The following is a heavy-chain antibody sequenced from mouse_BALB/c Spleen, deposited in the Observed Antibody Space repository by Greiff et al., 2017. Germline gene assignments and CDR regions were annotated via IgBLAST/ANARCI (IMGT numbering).Heavy chain of an antibody. CDR2: ISSGGST. Sequence: EVKLMESGGGLVKPGGSLKLSCAASGFTFSSYAMSWVRQTPEKRLEWVASISSGGSTYYPDSVKGRFTISRDNARNILYLQMSSLRSEDTAMYYCARGFFPFAYWGQGTLVTVSA. V-gene: IGHV5-6-5*01. CDR1: GFTFSSYA. CDR3: ARGFFPFAY. J-gene: IGHJ3*01.